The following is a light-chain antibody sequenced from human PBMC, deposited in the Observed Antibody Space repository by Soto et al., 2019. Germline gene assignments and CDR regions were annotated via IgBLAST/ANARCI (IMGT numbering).Light chain of an antibody. CDR1: QSVSSSY. V-gene: IGKV3-20*01. J-gene: IGKJ2*01. Sequence: EIVLTQSPGTLSLSPGERATLSCRASQSVSSSYLAWYQQKPGQAPRLLIYVASSRATGIPDRFSGSGSGTDFTVTISRREPEDFAVYYCQQYGSSPYTFGQGTKLEIK. CDR2: VAS. CDR3: QQYGSSPYT.